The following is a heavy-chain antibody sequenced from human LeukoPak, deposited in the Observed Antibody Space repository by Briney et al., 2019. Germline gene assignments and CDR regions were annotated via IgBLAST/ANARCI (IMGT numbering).Heavy chain of an antibody. J-gene: IGHJ4*02. CDR2: IYHSGST. CDR1: GGSISSGGYS. Sequence: SGTLSLTCAVSGGSISSGGYSWSWIRQPPGKGLEWIGYIYHSGSTYYNPSLKSRVTISVDRSKNQFSLKLSSVTAADTAVYYCARDCGGDCPFDYWGQGTLVTVSS. D-gene: IGHD2-21*02. CDR3: ARDCGGDCPFDY. V-gene: IGHV4-30-2*01.